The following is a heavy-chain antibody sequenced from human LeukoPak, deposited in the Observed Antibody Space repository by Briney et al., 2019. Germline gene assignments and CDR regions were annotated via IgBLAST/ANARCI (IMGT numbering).Heavy chain of an antibody. D-gene: IGHD5-24*01. CDR1: GGSISSGGYY. J-gene: IGHJ4*02. CDR3: ARISPPKSRDGYNSGLDY. Sequence: PSETLSLTCTVSGGSISSGGYYWSWIRQPPGKGLEWIGYIYHSGSTYYNPSLKSRVTISVDRSKNQFSLKLSSVTAADTAVYYCARISPPKSRDGYNSGLDYWGQGTLVTVSS. V-gene: IGHV4-30-2*01. CDR2: IYHSGST.